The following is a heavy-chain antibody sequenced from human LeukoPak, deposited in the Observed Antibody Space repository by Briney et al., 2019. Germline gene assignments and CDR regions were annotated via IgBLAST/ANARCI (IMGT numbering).Heavy chain of an antibody. CDR2: ISSSSSYI. CDR3: ARDLPSLYYYGSGSYSEINWFDP. Sequence: GRSLRLSCAASGFTFSSYAMHWVRQAPGKGLEWVSSISSSSSYIYYADSVKGRFTISRDNAKNSLYLQMNSLRAEDTAVYYCARDLPSLYYYGSGSYSEINWFDPWGQGTLVTVSS. V-gene: IGHV3-21*01. D-gene: IGHD3-10*01. CDR1: GFTFSSYA. J-gene: IGHJ5*02.